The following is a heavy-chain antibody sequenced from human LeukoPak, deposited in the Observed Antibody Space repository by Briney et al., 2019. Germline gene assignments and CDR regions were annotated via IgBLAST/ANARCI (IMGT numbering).Heavy chain of an antibody. V-gene: IGHV1-2*02. J-gene: IGHJ6*03. D-gene: IGHD4-11*01. Sequence: ASVKVSCKASGYTFSDYYLHWVRQAPGQGLEWMGWIIPNSGGTNYAQKFQGRVTMTRDMSTSTVYMELSSLRSEDTAVYYCARDSSFGGSNYGLTTYYYYYMDVWGKGTTVTVSS. CDR2: IIPNSGGT. CDR3: ARDSSFGGSNYGLTTYYYYYMDV. CDR1: GYTFSDYY.